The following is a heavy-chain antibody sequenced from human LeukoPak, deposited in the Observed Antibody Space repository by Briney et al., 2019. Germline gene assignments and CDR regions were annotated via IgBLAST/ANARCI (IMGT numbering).Heavy chain of an antibody. D-gene: IGHD4-17*01. V-gene: IGHV1-18*01. CDR1: GYTFLHYG. Sequence: GASVKVSCKASGYTFLHYGISWVRQAPGQGLKWMGWSSTFNGNRYYPPKLQDRVTMTTDTSTTTAYMELRSLTSDDTAVYYCARDLEGYGDSPDIWGQGTLVTVSS. CDR2: SSTFNGNR. CDR3: ARDLEGYGDSPDI. J-gene: IGHJ3*02.